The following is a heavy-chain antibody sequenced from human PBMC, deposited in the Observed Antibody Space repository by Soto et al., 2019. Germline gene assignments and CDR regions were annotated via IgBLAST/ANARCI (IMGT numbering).Heavy chain of an antibody. Sequence: GGSLRLSCAASGFTFSSYSMNWVRQAPGKGLEWVSSISSSSSYIYYADSVKGRFTISRDNSKNSLYLQMNSLRAEDTAVYYCARDPPRDMLTGDYNDYYYYMDVWGKGTTVTVAS. V-gene: IGHV3-21*01. CDR3: ARDPPRDMLTGDYNDYYYYMDV. D-gene: IGHD3-9*01. CDR2: ISSSSSYI. CDR1: GFTFSSYS. J-gene: IGHJ6*03.